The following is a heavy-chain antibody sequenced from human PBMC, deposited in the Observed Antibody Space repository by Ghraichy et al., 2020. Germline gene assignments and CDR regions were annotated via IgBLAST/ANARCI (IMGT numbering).Heavy chain of an antibody. CDR2: ISGSGGST. CDR1: GFTFSSYA. CDR3: ARSYDSSGYYDPFNFDY. D-gene: IGHD3-22*01. Sequence: GESLNISCAASGFTFSSYAMSWVRQAPGKGLEWVSAISGSGGSTYYADSVKGRFTISRDNSKNTLYLQMNSLRAEDTAVYYCARSYDSSGYYDPFNFDYWGQGTLVTVSS. J-gene: IGHJ4*02. V-gene: IGHV3-23*01.